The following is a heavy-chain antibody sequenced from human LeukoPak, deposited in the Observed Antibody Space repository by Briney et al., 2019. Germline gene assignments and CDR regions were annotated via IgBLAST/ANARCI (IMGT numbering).Heavy chain of an antibody. V-gene: IGHV3-48*01. CDR3: ARYIKGLYSSGIDY. Sequence: PGGSLRLSCAASGFTFSSYSMNWVRQAPGKGLEWISYISETSSFMYYADSVKGRFTISRDNAKNSLYLQMNSLRAEDTAVYYCARYIKGLYSSGIDYWGQGTLVTVSS. CDR1: GFTFSSYS. CDR2: ISETSSFM. D-gene: IGHD6-19*01. J-gene: IGHJ4*02.